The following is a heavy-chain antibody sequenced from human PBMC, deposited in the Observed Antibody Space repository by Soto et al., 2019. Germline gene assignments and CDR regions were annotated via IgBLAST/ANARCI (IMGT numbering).Heavy chain of an antibody. CDR3: ARADIVVVPAASSHYYYYGMDV. J-gene: IGHJ6*02. CDR2: IIPILGIA. V-gene: IGHV1-69*02. Sequence: ASVKVSCKASGGTFSSYTISWVRQAPGQGLEWMGRIIPILGIANYAQKFQGRVTITADKSTSTAYMELSSLRSEDTAVYYCARADIVVVPAASSHYYYYGMDVWGQGTTVTVSS. CDR1: GGTFSSYT. D-gene: IGHD2-2*01.